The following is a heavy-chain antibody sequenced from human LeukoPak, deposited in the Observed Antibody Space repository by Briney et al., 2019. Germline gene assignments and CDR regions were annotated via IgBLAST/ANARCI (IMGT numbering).Heavy chain of an antibody. V-gene: IGHV4-31*03. CDR2: IYYSGST. D-gene: IGHD3-10*01. J-gene: IGHJ5*02. CDR3: ARRRDDGHYYYGSGSYRSLNWFDP. Sequence: SQTPSLTCTVSGGSISSGGYYWSWIRQHPGKGLEWIGYIYYSGSTYYNPSLKSRVTISVDTSKNQFSLKLSSVTAADTAVYYCARRRDDGHYYYGSGSYRSLNWFDPWGQGTLVTVSS. CDR1: GGSISSGGYY.